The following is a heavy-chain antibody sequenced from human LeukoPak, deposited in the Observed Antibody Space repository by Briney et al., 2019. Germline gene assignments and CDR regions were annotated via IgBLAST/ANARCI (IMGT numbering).Heavy chain of an antibody. D-gene: IGHD3-9*01. CDR1: GFTFSSYW. J-gene: IGHJ4*02. V-gene: IGHV3-74*01. Sequence: GGSPRLSCAASGFTFSSYWMHWVRQAPGKGLEWVSRINSDGGSTTYADPVKGRFTISRDNAKNTMYLQMSSLRADDSAVYYCGRGGLTGQMAAFDYWGQGALVTVST. CDR3: GRGGLTGQMAAFDY. CDR2: INSDGGST.